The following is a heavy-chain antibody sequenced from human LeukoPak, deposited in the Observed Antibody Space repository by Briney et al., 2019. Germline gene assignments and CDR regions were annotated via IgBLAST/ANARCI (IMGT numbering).Heavy chain of an antibody. CDR1: GFTFRSHG. Sequence: PGGSLRLSCAASGFTFRSHGIHWVRQAPGKGLECVALISYDGGETSYADSVRGRFTISRDNSKNTLYLQMNSLRPEDTAVYFCARDGMVYAKGNYFDLWGRGTLVTVSS. CDR2: ISYDGGET. D-gene: IGHD2-8*01. J-gene: IGHJ2*01. CDR3: ARDGMVYAKGNYFDL. V-gene: IGHV3-30*03.